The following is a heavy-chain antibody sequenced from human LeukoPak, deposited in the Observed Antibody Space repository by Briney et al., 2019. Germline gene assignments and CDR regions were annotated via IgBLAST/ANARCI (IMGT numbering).Heavy chain of an antibody. CDR3: AKDLSPYYYDSSGYYIPHDAFDI. Sequence: PGGSLRLSCAASGFTFNSYGMHWVRQAPGKGLEWVAVIWFDGNNRYYTDSVKGRFTISRDNSKNTLYLQMNSLRAEDTAIYYCAKDLSPYYYDSSGYYIPHDAFDIWGRGTMVTVSP. D-gene: IGHD3-22*01. CDR2: IWFDGNNR. V-gene: IGHV3-33*06. J-gene: IGHJ3*02. CDR1: GFTFNSYG.